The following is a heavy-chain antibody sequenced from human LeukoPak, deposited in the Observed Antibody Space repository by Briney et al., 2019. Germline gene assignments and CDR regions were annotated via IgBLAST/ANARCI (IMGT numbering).Heavy chain of an antibody. D-gene: IGHD3-10*01. CDR2: ISYDGSNK. V-gene: IGHV3-30*03. Sequence: GRSLRLSCAASGFTFSSYGMHWVRQAPGKGLEWVAVISYDGSNKYYADSVKGRFTISRDNAKNSLYLQMNSLRAEDTAVYYCARRNYYGSGDKFDYWGQGTLVTVSS. CDR1: GFTFSSYG. CDR3: ARRNYYGSGDKFDY. J-gene: IGHJ4*02.